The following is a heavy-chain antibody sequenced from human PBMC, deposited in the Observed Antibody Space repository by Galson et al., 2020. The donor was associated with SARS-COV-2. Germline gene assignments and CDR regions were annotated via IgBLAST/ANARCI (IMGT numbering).Heavy chain of an antibody. CDR2: INHSGST. J-gene: IGHJ4*02. CDR3: ARGRGRDGLGATFDY. V-gene: IGHV4-34*01. D-gene: IGHD2-15*01. Sequence: SETLSLTCAVYGGSFSGYYWSWIRQPPGTGLEWMGEINHSGSTNYNPCLKSRVTISVDRSKNQFSLKLRSVTAADTAVYYCARGRGRDGLGATFDYWGQGALVTVSS. CDR1: GGSFSGYY.